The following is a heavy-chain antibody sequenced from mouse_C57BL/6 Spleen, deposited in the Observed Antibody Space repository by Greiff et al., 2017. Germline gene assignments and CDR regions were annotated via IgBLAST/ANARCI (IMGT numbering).Heavy chain of an antibody. CDR1: GYAFSSYW. CDR2: IYPGDGDT. J-gene: IGHJ2*01. Sequence: QVHVKQSGAELVKPGASVKISCKASGYAFSSYWMNWVKQRPGKGLEWIGQIYPGDGDTNYNGKFKGKATLTADKSSSTAYMQLSSLTSEDSAVYFCARGYGSSYSYYFDYWGQGTTLTVSA. CDR3: ARGYGSSYSYYFDY. D-gene: IGHD1-1*01. V-gene: IGHV1-80*01.